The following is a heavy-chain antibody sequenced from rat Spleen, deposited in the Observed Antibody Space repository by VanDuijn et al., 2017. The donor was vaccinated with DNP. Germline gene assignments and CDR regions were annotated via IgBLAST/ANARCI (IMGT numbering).Heavy chain of an antibody. Sequence: EVQLQESGPGLVKPSQSLSLTCSVTGYSITRNYWGWIRKFPGDKMEWIGHITYSGTTNFNPSLKSRISITRDTSKNQFFLQLSSVTTEDTATYYCARWNIGTSTLDYWGQGVMVTVSS. J-gene: IGHJ2*01. CDR1: GYSITRNY. D-gene: IGHD1-5*01. CDR2: ITYSGTT. CDR3: ARWNIGTSTLDY. V-gene: IGHV3-1*01.